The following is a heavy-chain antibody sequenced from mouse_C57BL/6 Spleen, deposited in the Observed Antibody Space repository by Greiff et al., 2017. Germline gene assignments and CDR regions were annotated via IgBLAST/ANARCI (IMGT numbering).Heavy chain of an antibody. J-gene: IGHJ4*01. D-gene: IGHD2-5*01. CDR1: GFNIKDYY. CDR3: TTYYSKGDYAMDY. Sequence: VQLKESGAELVRPGASVKLSCTASGFNIKDYYMHWVKQRPEQGLEWIGRIDPEDGDTESAPKFQGKATMTADTSSNTAYLQLSSLTSEDTAVYYWTTYYSKGDYAMDYWGQGTSVTVSS. V-gene: IGHV14-1*01. CDR2: IDPEDGDT.